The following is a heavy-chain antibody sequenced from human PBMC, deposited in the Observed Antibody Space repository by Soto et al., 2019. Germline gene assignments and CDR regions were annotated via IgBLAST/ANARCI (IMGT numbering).Heavy chain of an antibody. D-gene: IGHD3-10*01. CDR1: GFTFSSYG. CDR2: ISYDGSNK. J-gene: IGHJ4*02. CDR3: AKGSRGLAARILIDY. V-gene: IGHV3-30*18. Sequence: GGSLRLSCAASGFTFSSYGMHWVRQAPGKGLEWVAVISYDGSNKYYADSVKGRFTISRDNSKNTLYLQMNSLRAEDTAVYYCAKGSRGLAARILIDYWGQGTLVTVS.